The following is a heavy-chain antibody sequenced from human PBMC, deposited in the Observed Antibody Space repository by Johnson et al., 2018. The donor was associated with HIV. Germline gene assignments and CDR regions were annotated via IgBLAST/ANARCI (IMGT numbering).Heavy chain of an antibody. CDR3: AKDNPGVSHAFDI. CDR2: VNPNGGNT. J-gene: IGHJ3*02. CDR1: QFTFSFYY. V-gene: IGHV3-25*05. D-gene: IGHD1-14*01. Sequence: VQLVESGGGLAKPAWSPRLSCAASQFTFSFYYMNCVRQAPGNGLELVGQVNPNGGNTYLIDSGKDRFNASRGNAKNTLHLQMNSLRAEDTAVYYCAKDNPGVSHAFDIWGQGTMVTVSS.